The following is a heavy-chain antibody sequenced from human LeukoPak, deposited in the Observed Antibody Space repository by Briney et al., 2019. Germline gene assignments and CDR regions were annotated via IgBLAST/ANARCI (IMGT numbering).Heavy chain of an antibody. CDR2: IYTSGST. CDR3: ARDMGVRGVTAITPFDY. Sequence: SETLSLTCTVSGGSISSYYWSWIRQPAGKGLEWIGRIYTSGSTNYNPSLKSRVTMSVDTSKNQFSLKLSSVTAADMAVYYCARDMGVRGVTAITPFDYWGQGTLVTVSS. V-gene: IGHV4-4*07. D-gene: IGHD3-10*01. CDR1: GGSISSYY. J-gene: IGHJ4*02.